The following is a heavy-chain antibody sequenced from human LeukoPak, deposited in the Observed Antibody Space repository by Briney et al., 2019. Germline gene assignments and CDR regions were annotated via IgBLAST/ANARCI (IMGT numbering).Heavy chain of an antibody. D-gene: IGHD3-22*01. J-gene: IGHJ4*02. CDR2: INPSGGST. Sequence: ASVTVSCKASVYTFTIYYMHWVRQAPGQGLEWMGIINPSGGSTSYAQKFQGRVTMTRDTSTSTVYMELSSLRSEDTAVYYCARLSYYYDSSGYYGGSDYWGQGTLVTVSS. CDR1: VYTFTIYY. CDR3: ARLSYYYDSSGYYGGSDY. V-gene: IGHV1-46*01.